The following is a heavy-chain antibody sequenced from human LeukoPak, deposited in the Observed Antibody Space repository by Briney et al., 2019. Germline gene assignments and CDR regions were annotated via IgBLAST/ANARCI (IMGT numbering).Heavy chain of an antibody. D-gene: IGHD2-8*02. J-gene: IGHJ4*02. CDR2: INSDGSST. Sequence: QPGGSLRLSCAASGFTFSSYGMHWVRQAPGKGLVWVSHINSDGSSTNYADSVKGRFTISRDNAKSTLYLQMNSLRAEDTAVYYCIRSGGYLDYWGQGTLVTVSS. CDR3: IRSGGYLDY. CDR1: GFTFSSYG. V-gene: IGHV3-74*01.